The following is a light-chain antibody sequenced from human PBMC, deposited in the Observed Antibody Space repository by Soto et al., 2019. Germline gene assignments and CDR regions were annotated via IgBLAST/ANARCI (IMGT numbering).Light chain of an antibody. Sequence: EIVLTQSPATLSLSPGERATLSCRASQSVSSYLAWYQQKPGQAPRRLIYDASNRATGIPARFSGSGSGTDVTLTISSLQPEDFAVYYCQQHSNWPPYTFGQGTKLEIK. V-gene: IGKV3-11*01. CDR1: QSVSSY. CDR3: QQHSNWPPYT. J-gene: IGKJ2*01. CDR2: DAS.